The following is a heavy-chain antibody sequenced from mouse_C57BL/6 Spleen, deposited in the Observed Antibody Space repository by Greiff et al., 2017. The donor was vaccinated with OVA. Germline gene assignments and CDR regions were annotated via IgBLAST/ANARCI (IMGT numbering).Heavy chain of an antibody. CDR3: ARGYYGSSYGNYFDY. V-gene: IGHV1-54*01. CDR1: GYAFTNYL. J-gene: IGHJ2*01. D-gene: IGHD1-1*01. CDR2: INPGSGGT. Sequence: QVQLQQSGAELVRPGTSVKVSCKASGYAFTNYLIEWVKQRPGQGLEWIGVINPGSGGTNYNEKFKGKATLTADKSSSTAYMQLSSLTSEDSEVYFCARGYYGSSYGNYFDYWGQGTTLTVSS.